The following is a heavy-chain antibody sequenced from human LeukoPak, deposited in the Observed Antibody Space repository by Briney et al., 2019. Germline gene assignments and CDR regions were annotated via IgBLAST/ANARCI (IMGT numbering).Heavy chain of an antibody. J-gene: IGHJ5*02. D-gene: IGHD5-18*01. Sequence: SETLSLTCTVSGGSISSYYWSWIRHPPGKGLEWIGYIYYSGSTNYNPSLKSRVTISVDTSKNQFSLKLSSVTAADTAVYYCARDRGYGYDNWFDPWGQGTLVTVSS. CDR2: IYYSGST. CDR1: GGSISSYY. CDR3: ARDRGYGYDNWFDP. V-gene: IGHV4-59*01.